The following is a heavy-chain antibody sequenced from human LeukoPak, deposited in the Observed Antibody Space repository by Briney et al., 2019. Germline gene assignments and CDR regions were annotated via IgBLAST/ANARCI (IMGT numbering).Heavy chain of an antibody. J-gene: IGHJ6*03. Sequence: GGSLRLSCAASGFSFSDFYMGWIRQAPGKGLEGVSDISRSGTNIYYADSVKGRFTISRENAKKSLFLQMDSLRVDDTAVYYCVREGSGSTHYMDVWGKGTTVTVS. CDR2: ISRSGTNI. V-gene: IGHV3-11*04. CDR3: VREGSGSTHYMDV. D-gene: IGHD3-10*01. CDR1: GFSFSDFY.